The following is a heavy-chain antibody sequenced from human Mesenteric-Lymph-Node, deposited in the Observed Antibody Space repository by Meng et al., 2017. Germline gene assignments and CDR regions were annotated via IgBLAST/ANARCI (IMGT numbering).Heavy chain of an antibody. D-gene: IGHD3-10*01. V-gene: IGHV5-51*01. CDR1: GYSFTNYW. CDR3: ARGDGDGQIGGFDY. CDR2: IYRDDSDT. J-gene: IGHJ4*02. Sequence: GESLKISCKASGYSFTNYWIGWVRQMPGEGLEWMGIIYRDDSDTGYNPAFQGQVTISADRSISTAYLHWSSLKASDTAIYYCARGDGDGQIGGFDYWGQGTLVTVSS.